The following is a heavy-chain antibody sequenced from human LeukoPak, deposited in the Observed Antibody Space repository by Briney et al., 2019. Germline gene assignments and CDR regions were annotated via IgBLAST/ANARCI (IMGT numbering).Heavy chain of an antibody. J-gene: IGHJ4*02. D-gene: IGHD3-22*01. Sequence: GGSLRLSCAASGFTFSNYGMHWVRQAPGKGLEWVAFIRYDGSNKYYADSVKGRFTISRDNSKNTLYLQMNSLRAEDTAVYYCAKDRGYYDSSGSLLFDYWGQGTLVTVSS. CDR2: IRYDGSNK. CDR3: AKDRGYYDSSGSLLFDY. CDR1: GFTFSNYG. V-gene: IGHV3-30*02.